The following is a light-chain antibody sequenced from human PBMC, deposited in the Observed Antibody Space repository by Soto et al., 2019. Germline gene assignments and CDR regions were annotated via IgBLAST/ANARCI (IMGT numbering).Light chain of an antibody. CDR1: QNVGSY. V-gene: IGKV3-11*01. Sequence: EIVLTQSPATLSLSNGERATLSCRASQNVGSYLAWYQQKPGQVPRLLIYDTSNRATGIPARFGGSGSGTDFTLTISSLEPEDFAVYYCQQRSYWPLTFGGGTKV. J-gene: IGKJ4*01. CDR2: DTS. CDR3: QQRSYWPLT.